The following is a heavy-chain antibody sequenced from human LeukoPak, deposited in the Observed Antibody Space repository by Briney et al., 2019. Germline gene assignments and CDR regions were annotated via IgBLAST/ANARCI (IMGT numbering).Heavy chain of an antibody. Sequence: ASVKVSCKVSGYTLTELSMHWVRQAPGKGLEWMGGFDPEDGETIYAQKFQGRVTMTEDTSTDTAYMELSRLRSDDTAVYYCARGGSYYQPWDTFDIWGQGTMVTVSS. CDR2: FDPEDGET. CDR1: GYTLTELS. J-gene: IGHJ3*02. D-gene: IGHD1-26*01. V-gene: IGHV1-24*01. CDR3: ARGGSYYQPWDTFDI.